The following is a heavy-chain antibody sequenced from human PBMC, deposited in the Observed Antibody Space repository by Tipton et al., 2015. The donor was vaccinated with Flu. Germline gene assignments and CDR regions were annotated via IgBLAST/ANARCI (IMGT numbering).Heavy chain of an antibody. CDR2: IHRTGNS. V-gene: IGHV4-38-2*02. J-gene: IGHJ4*02. CDR3: ARDWLN. Sequence: TLSLTCSVSGDAVASDYYWGWIRQSPGKGLEWIGNIHRTGNSYYNPSLKSRVTISVDTSKNQFSLRLSSVTAADTAVYYCARDWLNWGQGTLVTVSS. CDR1: GDAVASDYY. D-gene: IGHD3-9*01.